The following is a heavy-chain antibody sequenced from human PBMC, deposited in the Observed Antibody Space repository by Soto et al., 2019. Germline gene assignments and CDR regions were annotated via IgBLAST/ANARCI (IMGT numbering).Heavy chain of an antibody. Sequence: PGESLKISCKASGYTFTGYWIGWVRQMPGKGLEWMGIIYPGDSDSRYSLSFQGRATISVDRSISTAYLQWSSLKASDTALYYCARTMQGGDYSSGYFDNWGQGAPVTVSS. CDR3: ARTMQGGDYSSGYFDN. J-gene: IGHJ4*02. CDR1: GYTFTGYW. V-gene: IGHV5-51*01. CDR2: IYPGDSDS. D-gene: IGHD3-22*01.